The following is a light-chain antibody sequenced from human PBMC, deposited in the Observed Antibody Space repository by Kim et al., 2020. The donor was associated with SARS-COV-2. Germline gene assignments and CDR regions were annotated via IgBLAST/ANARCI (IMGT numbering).Light chain of an antibody. CDR2: GAS. CDR3: QQYGDLPLS. Sequence: ETVLTQSPGTLSLSPGQRATLSCRASQSVTSSFLAWYQKNPGPAPRLLIYGASSRATSIADMFSGGASGTDFTLTISRLQPEDFAVYYCQQYGDLPLSFGGGTKVDIK. CDR1: QSVTSSF. V-gene: IGKV3-20*01. J-gene: IGKJ4*01.